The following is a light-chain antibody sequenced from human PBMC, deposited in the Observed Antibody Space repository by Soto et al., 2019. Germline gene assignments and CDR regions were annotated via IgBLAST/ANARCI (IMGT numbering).Light chain of an antibody. CDR3: QQFHSFPIT. V-gene: IGKV1-5*01. CDR2: NAS. CDR1: QSISIW. J-gene: IGKJ5*01. Sequence: DIQMTQSPSTLSESAGDRVTITCRASQSISIWLAWYQQKPGKAPKLLINNASSLESGVPSRFTGSGSGTEFTLTISNLQPDDFATYYCQQFHSFPITFGQGTRLEIK.